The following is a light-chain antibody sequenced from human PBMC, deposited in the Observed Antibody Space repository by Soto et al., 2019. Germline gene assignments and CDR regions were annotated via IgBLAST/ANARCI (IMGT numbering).Light chain of an antibody. CDR3: SSFTTSNTVI. CDR2: DVS. V-gene: IGLV2-14*01. CDR1: SSDIGTYNH. J-gene: IGLJ2*01. Sequence: QSALTQPASVSGSPGQSITISCTGTSSDIGTYNHVSWYLQHPAKVPKLIIYDVSNRPSGVSNRFSGSTSGNTASLTISGLQAEDEAHYYCSSFTTSNTVIFGGGTKVTVL.